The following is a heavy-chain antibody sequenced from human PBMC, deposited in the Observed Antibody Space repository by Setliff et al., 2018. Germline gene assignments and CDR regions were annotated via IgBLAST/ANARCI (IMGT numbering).Heavy chain of an antibody. CDR3: FGAGTCSYWGENFYNMDV. CDR1: GFTFSNCW. CDR2: IKPDGSEK. J-gene: IGHJ6*03. D-gene: IGHD7-27*01. V-gene: IGHV3-7*01. Sequence: GGSLRLSCAASGFTFSNCWVSWVRQAPGKGLEWVASIKPDGSEKYYVDSVKGRFTISRDNAKNSLSLQMNNLRTEDTAVYYCFGAGTCSYWGENFYNMDVWGKGTTVTVSS.